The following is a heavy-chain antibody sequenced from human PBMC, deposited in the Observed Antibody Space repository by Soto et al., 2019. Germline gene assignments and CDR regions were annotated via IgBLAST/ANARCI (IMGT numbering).Heavy chain of an antibody. Sequence: GGSLILSCQASGFNLRMYEMHWVRKAPGKGLEWVSYISSSGLTTYYADFAEGRFTISRDNAKDSLYLQLNSLRVGDTAVYYCARYGTRGDWWGLGTQVTVSS. V-gene: IGHV3-48*03. CDR2: ISSSGLTT. D-gene: IGHD3-10*01. CDR3: ARYGTRGDW. CDR1: GFNLRMYE. J-gene: IGHJ5*01.